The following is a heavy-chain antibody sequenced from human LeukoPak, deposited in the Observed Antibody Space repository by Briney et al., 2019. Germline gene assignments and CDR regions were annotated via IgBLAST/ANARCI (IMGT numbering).Heavy chain of an antibody. Sequence: GGSLRLSCAASGFTFNNYYMSWVRQAPGKGLEWVANIKADGSEEYYVDSMKGRFTISRDNAKNSLYLQMNSLRAEDTAVYYCARVFITPPDKDAFDIWGQGTMVTVSS. J-gene: IGHJ3*02. CDR1: GFTFNNYY. D-gene: IGHD3-10*01. CDR3: ARVFITPPDKDAFDI. CDR2: IKADGSEE. V-gene: IGHV3-7*03.